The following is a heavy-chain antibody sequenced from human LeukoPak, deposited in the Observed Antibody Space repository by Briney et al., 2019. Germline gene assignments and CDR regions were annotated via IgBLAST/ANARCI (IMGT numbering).Heavy chain of an antibody. J-gene: IGHJ3*02. CDR1: GGSIRSGGYY. CDR2: IYYSGST. Sequence: SETLSLTCTVSGGSIRSGGYYWSWIRQHPGKGLEWNGYIYYSGSTYYNPSLKSRVTISVDTSKNQFSLKLSSVTAADTAVYYCARENYYGSGSYYDAFDIWGQGTMVTVSS. V-gene: IGHV4-31*03. CDR3: ARENYYGSGSYYDAFDI. D-gene: IGHD3-10*01.